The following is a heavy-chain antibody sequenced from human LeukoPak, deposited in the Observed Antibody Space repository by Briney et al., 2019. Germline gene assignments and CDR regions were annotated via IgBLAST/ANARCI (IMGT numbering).Heavy chain of an antibody. CDR1: GFTVGDYA. CDR2: IRSSSSTI. CDR3: ARSLRNAFDI. D-gene: IGHD3-3*01. J-gene: IGHJ3*02. Sequence: GGSLRLSCTASGFTVGDYAMNWVRQAPGKGLEWVSYIRSSSSTIYYADSVKGRFTISTDNANNSLYLQMNSLRAEDTAVYYCARSLRNAFDIWGQGTMVTVSS. V-gene: IGHV3-48*01.